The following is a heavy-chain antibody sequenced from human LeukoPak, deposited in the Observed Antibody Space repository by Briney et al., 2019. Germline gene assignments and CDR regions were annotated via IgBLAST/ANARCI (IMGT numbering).Heavy chain of an antibody. CDR2: IYYSGST. D-gene: IGHD4-11*01. V-gene: IGHV4-39*01. CDR3: ASHSTVSGSRAYYGMDV. J-gene: IGHJ6*02. Sequence: SETLSLTCTVSGGSISSSSYYWGWIRQPPGKGLEWIGSIYYSGSTYYNPSLKGRVTISVDTSKNQFSLKLSSVTAADTAVYYCASHSTVSGSRAYYGMDVWGQGTTATVSS. CDR1: GGSISSSSYY.